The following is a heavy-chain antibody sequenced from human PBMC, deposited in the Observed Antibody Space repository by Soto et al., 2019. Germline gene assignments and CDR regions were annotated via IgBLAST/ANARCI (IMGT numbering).Heavy chain of an antibody. D-gene: IGHD1-1*01. Sequence: PGGSLRLSCAASGFTFSNAWMNWVRQAPGKGLEWVSVISYDGSNKYYPDSVKGRFTISRDNSKNTLYLQMNSLRPEDTAVYYYAKSRTPRDPPRYGDSWGQGTLVTVSS. J-gene: IGHJ4*02. V-gene: IGHV3-30*18. CDR3: AKSRTPRDPPRYGDS. CDR2: ISYDGSNK. CDR1: GFTFSNAW.